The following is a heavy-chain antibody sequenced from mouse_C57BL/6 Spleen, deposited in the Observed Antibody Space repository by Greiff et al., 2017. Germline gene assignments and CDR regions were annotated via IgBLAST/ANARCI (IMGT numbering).Heavy chain of an antibody. CDR1: GYTFTDYY. CDR2: IYPGSGNT. V-gene: IGHV1-76*01. J-gene: IGHJ4*01. Sequence: QVQLQQSGAELVRPGASVKLSCKASGYTFTDYYINWVKQRPGQGLEWIARIYPGSGNTYYNEKFKGKATLTAEKSSSTAYMQLSSLTSEDSAVYCCARDSVAMDYWGQGTSVTVSS. D-gene: IGHD3-1*01. CDR3: ARDSVAMDY.